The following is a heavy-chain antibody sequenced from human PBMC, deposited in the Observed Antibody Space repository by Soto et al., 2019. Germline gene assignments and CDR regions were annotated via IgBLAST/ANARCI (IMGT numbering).Heavy chain of an antibody. V-gene: IGHV4-34*01. CDR3: ARGYSGMVAATPRYFDY. Sequence: SETLSLTCAVYGGSFIGYYWSWIRQPPGKGLEWIGEINHSGSTNYNPSLKSRVTISVDTSKNQFSLKLSSVTAADTAVYYCARGYSGMVAATPRYFDYWGQGTLVTVSS. D-gene: IGHD2-15*01. J-gene: IGHJ4*02. CDR2: INHSGST. CDR1: GGSFIGYY.